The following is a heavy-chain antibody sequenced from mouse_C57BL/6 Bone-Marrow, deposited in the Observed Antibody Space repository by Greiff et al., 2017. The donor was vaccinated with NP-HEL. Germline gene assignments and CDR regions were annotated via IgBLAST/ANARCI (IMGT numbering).Heavy chain of an antibody. CDR1: FFPFRASG. Sequence: EVKLVESGGGLVQPVFSLPLSLFSSFFPFRASGLAWFLPSPRKGPEWVAFISNFASLLDYADTVTGRFTISRENAKNTLYLEMSSLRSEDTAMYYCARKENGYYGFAYWGQGTLVTVSA. CDR2: ISNFASLL. V-gene: IGHV5-15*01. D-gene: IGHD2-3*01. CDR3: ARKENGYYGFAY. J-gene: IGHJ3*01.